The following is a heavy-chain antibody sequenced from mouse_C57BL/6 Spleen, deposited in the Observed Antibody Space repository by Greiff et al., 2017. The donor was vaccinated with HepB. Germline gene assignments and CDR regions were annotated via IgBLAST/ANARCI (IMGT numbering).Heavy chain of an antibody. CDR1: GYTFTSYW. J-gene: IGHJ2*01. CDR3: ARGLTIVTTLFDY. V-gene: IGHV1-53*01. D-gene: IGHD2-5*01. CDR2: INPSNGGT. Sequence: VQLQQSGTELVKPGASVKLSCKASGYTFTSYWMHWVKQRPGQGLEWIGNINPSNGGTNYNEKFKSKATLTVDKSSSTAYMQLSSLTSEDSAVYYCARGLTIVTTLFDYWGQGTTLTVSS.